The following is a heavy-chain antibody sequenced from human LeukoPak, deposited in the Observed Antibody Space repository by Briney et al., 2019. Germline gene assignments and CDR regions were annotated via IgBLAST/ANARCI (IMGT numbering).Heavy chain of an antibody. CDR1: GFTLSNAW. V-gene: IGHV3-15*01. J-gene: IGHJ3*02. CDR2: IKSKANGETR. D-gene: IGHD3-10*01. Sequence: GGSLRLSCAASGFTLSNAWMNWVRQAPSKGLEWVGLIKSKANGETRDYAAPVKGRFIISRDGSDNKLYLQMNRLKSQDTAVLFWARRTYYLYDGWCFGFDILGQGKMGTVSS. CDR3: ARRTYYLYDGWCFGFDI.